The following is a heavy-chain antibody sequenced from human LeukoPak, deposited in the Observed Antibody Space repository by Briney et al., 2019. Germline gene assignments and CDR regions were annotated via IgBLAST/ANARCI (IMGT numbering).Heavy chain of an antibody. Sequence: ASVKVSCKASGYTFSDYFMHWVRQAPGQGLEWVGWINPKSGGANSAQKFQGRVTMNSDTSISTGYMELSSLRSDDTAIYYCARDRYGDGFAFFDYWGQGTLVTVSS. D-gene: IGHD5-24*01. CDR3: ARDRYGDGFAFFDY. CDR1: GYTFSDYF. CDR2: INPKSGGA. V-gene: IGHV1-2*02. J-gene: IGHJ4*02.